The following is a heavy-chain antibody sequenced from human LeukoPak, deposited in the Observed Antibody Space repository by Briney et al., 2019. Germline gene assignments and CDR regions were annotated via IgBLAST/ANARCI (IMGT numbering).Heavy chain of an antibody. CDR3: ARQGTYSSAIGMGY. J-gene: IGHJ4*02. CDR1: GYTFNNHY. Sequence: ASAKVSCKVSGYTFNNHYMYWVRQAPGQGLEWMGVINPSGGSTSYAQKFQGRVTMTRDTSTRTVYMEVNSLRSEDTAVYYCARQGTYSSAIGMGYWGQGTLVTVSS. CDR2: INPSGGST. D-gene: IGHD6-19*01. V-gene: IGHV1-46*02.